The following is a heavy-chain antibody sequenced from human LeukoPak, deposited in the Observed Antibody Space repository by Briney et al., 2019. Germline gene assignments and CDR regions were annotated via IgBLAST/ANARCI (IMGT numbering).Heavy chain of an antibody. CDR1: GFTFDDYG. Sequence: GGSLRLSCAASGFTFDDYGMSWVRQAPGKGLGWVSGINWNGGSTGYADSVKGRFTISRDNAKNSLYLQMNSLRAEDTALYYCARGAYYYDSSGYHYDYWGQGTLVTVSS. CDR3: ARGAYYYDSSGYHYDY. D-gene: IGHD3-22*01. V-gene: IGHV3-20*04. J-gene: IGHJ4*02. CDR2: INWNGGST.